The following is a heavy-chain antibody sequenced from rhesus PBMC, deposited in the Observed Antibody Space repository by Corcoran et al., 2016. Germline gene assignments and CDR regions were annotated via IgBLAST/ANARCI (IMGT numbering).Heavy chain of an antibody. D-gene: IGHD2-15*01. Sequence: EVQLVESGGGLVQPGGSLRLSCAASGFTFSDYYRSWVRQAPGQGPEWVGFSRIKANGGQTENAQSVKGRVIISRDESKSMASLQMNSLKTEDTAVYYCARRGYCSSTYCSSFDYWGQGVLVTVSS. J-gene: IGHJ4*01. CDR3: ARRGYCSSTYCSSFDY. CDR1: GFTFSDYY. V-gene: IGHV3S22*01. CDR2: SRIKANGGQT.